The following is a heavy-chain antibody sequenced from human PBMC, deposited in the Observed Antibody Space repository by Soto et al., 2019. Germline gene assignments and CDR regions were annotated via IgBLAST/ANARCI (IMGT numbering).Heavy chain of an antibody. Sequence: QVQLVESGGGVVQPGRSLRLSCAASGFTFSSYGMHWVRQAPGKGLEWVAVIWYDGSNKYYADSVKGRFTISRDNSKNTLYLQMNSLRAEDTAVYYCARDGGEVYGGYVSGFDYWGQGTLVTVSS. CDR1: GFTFSSYG. J-gene: IGHJ4*02. CDR2: IWYDGSNK. D-gene: IGHD5-12*01. V-gene: IGHV3-33*01. CDR3: ARDGGEVYGGYVSGFDY.